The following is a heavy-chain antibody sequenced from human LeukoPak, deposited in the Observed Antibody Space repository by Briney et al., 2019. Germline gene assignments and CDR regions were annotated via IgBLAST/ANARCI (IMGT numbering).Heavy chain of an antibody. CDR3: AELGITMIGGV. V-gene: IGHV3-53*01. D-gene: IGHD3-10*02. CDR2: LYSGGST. CDR1: GFTVSSNY. J-gene: IGHJ6*04. Sequence: GGSLRLSCAASGFTVSSNYMTWVRQAPGKGLEWVSVLYSGGSTYYADSVKGRFTISRDNAKNSLYLQMNSLRAEDTAVYYCAELGITMIGGVWGKGTTVTISS.